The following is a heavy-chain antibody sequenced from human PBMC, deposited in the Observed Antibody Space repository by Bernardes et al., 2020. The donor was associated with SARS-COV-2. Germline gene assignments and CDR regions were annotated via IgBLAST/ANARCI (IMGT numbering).Heavy chain of an antibody. CDR2: INPNTGGT. CDR3: ARTRTTISTTGIPVDY. V-gene: IGHV1-2*02. D-gene: IGHD2-21*02. Sequence: ASMKVSCKASGYTFTDYFIHWVRQAPGQRLEWMGWINPNTGGTNFVQKFQGRVTMTRDTSITTAYMELSWLGSDDTAIYYCARTRTTISTTGIPVDYWGQGTLVTGSS. CDR1: GYTFTDYF. J-gene: IGHJ4*01.